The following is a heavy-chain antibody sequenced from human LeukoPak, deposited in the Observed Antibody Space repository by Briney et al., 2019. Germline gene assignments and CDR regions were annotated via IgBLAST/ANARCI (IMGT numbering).Heavy chain of an antibody. J-gene: IGHJ4*02. Sequence: ASVKVSCKASGGTFSSYAISWVRQAPGQGLEWMGRIIPIPGIANYAQKFQGRVTITADKSTSIAYMELSSLRSEDTAVYYCATDLGQLDREYWGQGTLVTVSS. CDR3: ATDLGQLDREY. CDR1: GGTFSSYA. V-gene: IGHV1-69*04. CDR2: IIPIPGIA. D-gene: IGHD1-1*01.